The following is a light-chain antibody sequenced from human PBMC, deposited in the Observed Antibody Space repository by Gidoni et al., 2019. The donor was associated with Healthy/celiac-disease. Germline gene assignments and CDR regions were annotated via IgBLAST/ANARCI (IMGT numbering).Light chain of an antibody. CDR2: LGS. CDR3: MQALQTPIT. V-gene: IGKV2-28*01. CDR1: QSLLHSNGYNY. J-gene: IGKJ5*01. Sequence: DIVMTQSPLSLPVTPGEPASISCRSSQSLLHSNGYNYLDWYLQQPGQSPQLLIYLGSNRASGVPDRFSGSGSGTDFTLKSSRVEAEDVGVYYCMQALQTPITFGQGTRLEIK.